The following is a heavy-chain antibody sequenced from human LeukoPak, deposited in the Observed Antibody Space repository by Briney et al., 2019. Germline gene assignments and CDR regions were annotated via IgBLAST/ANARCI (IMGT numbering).Heavy chain of an antibody. CDR3: ARDMGAFDI. CDR2: ISSSGSTI. CDR1: GFTFNSYE. V-gene: IGHV3-48*03. J-gene: IGHJ3*02. Sequence: SGGSLRLSCAASGFTFNSYEMNWVRQAPGKGLEWVSYISSSGSTIYYADSVKGRFTISRDNAKNSLYLQMNSLRAEDTAVYYCARDMGAFDIWGQGTMVTVSS. D-gene: IGHD3-10*01.